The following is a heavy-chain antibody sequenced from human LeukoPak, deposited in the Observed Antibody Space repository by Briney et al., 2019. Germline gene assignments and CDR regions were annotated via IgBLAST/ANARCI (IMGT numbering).Heavy chain of an antibody. CDR2: IYTSGLT. Sequence: SETLSLTCTVSGGSIRSYYWSWIRQPAGKGLEWIGRIYTSGLTGYNPSLKSRVTMSVDTSKNQLSLKLTSVTAADTAVYYCATSALDYGDFDSLFDYWGQGTLVTVSS. J-gene: IGHJ4*02. CDR3: ATSALDYGDFDSLFDY. D-gene: IGHD4-17*01. V-gene: IGHV4-4*07. CDR1: GGSIRSYY.